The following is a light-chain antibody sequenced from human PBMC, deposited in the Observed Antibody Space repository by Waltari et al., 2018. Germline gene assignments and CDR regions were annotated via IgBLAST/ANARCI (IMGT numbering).Light chain of an antibody. J-gene: IGLJ2*01. V-gene: IGLV2-14*01. CDR2: DVS. CDR3: SSQSSNNVVL. Sequence: QSALTQPASASGSPGHSVTIFCTGTSNDDGGYNSVSWYQEHPGQAPRVIICDVSDRPSGVSDRFSGSKSGNTASLTISGLQAEEEADYYCSSQSSNNVVLVGGGTKLTVL. CDR1: SNDDGGYNS.